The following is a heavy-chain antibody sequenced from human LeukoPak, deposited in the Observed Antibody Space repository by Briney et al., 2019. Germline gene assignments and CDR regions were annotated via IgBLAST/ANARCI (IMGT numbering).Heavy chain of an antibody. V-gene: IGHV3-53*01. CDR2: IYSDNT. CDR3: ARRAGAYSHPYDY. CDR1: GFTFSSYG. J-gene: IGHJ4*02. D-gene: IGHD4/OR15-4a*01. Sequence: PGGTLRLSCAASGFTFSSYGMSWVRQAPGKGLELVSFIYSDNTHYSYSVKGRFTISRDNSKNTLYLQMNSLRAEDTAVYYCARRAGAYSHPYDYWGQGTLVTVSS.